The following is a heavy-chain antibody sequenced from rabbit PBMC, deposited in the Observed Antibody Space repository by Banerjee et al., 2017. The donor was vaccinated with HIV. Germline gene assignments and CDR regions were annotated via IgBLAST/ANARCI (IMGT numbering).Heavy chain of an antibody. V-gene: IGHV1S45*01. J-gene: IGHJ4*01. Sequence: EQLEESGGGLVQPEGSLTLTCKASGVSLHDKDVMCWVRQAPGKGLEWIACINIVTGKSVYASWAKGRFTMPRTSSTTVTLQMTSLTAADTATYFCARDLVAVIGWNFKLWGQGTLVTVS. CDR1: GVSLHDKDV. CDR3: ARDLVAVIGWNFKL. D-gene: IGHD1-1*01. CDR2: INIVTGKS.